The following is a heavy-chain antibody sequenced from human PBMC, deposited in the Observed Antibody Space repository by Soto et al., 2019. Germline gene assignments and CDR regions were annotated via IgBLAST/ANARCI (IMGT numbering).Heavy chain of an antibody. CDR3: ARWYGGNSGDY. V-gene: IGHV1-8*01. Sequence: QVQLVQSGAEVKKPGASVKVSCKASGYTFTSYDINWVRQATGQGPEWMGWMNPNSGDTHYAQTFRGRVTMTRNTSRSTAYMELSSLRSEDTAMYYCARWYGGNSGDYWGQGTLVTVSS. D-gene: IGHD2-21*02. J-gene: IGHJ4*02. CDR2: MNPNSGDT. CDR1: GYTFTSYD.